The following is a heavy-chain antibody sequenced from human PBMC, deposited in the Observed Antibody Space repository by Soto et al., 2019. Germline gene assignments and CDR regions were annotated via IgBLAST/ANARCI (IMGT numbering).Heavy chain of an antibody. D-gene: IGHD6-13*01. Sequence: VGSLRLSCAASGFTLSSYAMSWVRQAPGKGLEWVSAISGSGGSTYYADSVKGRFTISRDNSKNTLYLQMNSLRAEDTAVYYCAKDRYSSSWFPRYNWFDPWGQGTLVTVSS. CDR3: AKDRYSSSWFPRYNWFDP. CDR1: GFTLSSYA. J-gene: IGHJ5*02. V-gene: IGHV3-23*01. CDR2: ISGSGGST.